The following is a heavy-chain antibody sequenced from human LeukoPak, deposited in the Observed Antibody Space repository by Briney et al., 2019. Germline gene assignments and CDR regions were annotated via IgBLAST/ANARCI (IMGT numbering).Heavy chain of an antibody. V-gene: IGHV3-30*04. CDR2: ISYDGSNK. CDR3: ARDRSGYVYYYYGMDV. J-gene: IGHJ6*02. Sequence: PGGSLRLSCAASGFTFSSYAMHWVRQAPGKGLEWVAVISYDGSNKYYADSVKGRFTISRDNSKNTLYLQMNSLRAEGTAVYYCARDRSGYVYYYYGMDVWGQGTTVTVSS. CDR1: GFTFSSYA. D-gene: IGHD5-12*01.